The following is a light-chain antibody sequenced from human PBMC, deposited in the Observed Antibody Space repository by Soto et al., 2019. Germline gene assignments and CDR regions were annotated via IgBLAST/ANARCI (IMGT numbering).Light chain of an antibody. CDR1: QSVSTT. CDR2: GAS. CDR3: QQYGASLSIT. V-gene: IGKV3-15*01. J-gene: IGKJ5*01. Sequence: IVMTQAPATLSVSPGQRASLSCRASQSVSTTVAWDPQKPGQATRLLVYGASTRATGIPARFSGSGAGTDYSLTISRLEPEDFPVYYCQQYGASLSITFGQGTRLEI.